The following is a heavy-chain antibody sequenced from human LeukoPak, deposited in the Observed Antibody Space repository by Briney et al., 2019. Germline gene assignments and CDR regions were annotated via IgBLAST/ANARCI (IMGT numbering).Heavy chain of an antibody. D-gene: IGHD4-17*01. V-gene: IGHV4-38-2*02. CDR1: GYSISSGYY. Sequence: SETLSLTCTVSGYSISSGYYWGWIRQPPGKGLEWIGSIYHSGRTFYNPSLKSRVTISVDTSKNQFSLKLSSVTAADTAVYYCARARFYGDCEYYFDYWGQGTLVTVSS. CDR2: IYHSGRT. CDR3: ARARFYGDCEYYFDY. J-gene: IGHJ4*02.